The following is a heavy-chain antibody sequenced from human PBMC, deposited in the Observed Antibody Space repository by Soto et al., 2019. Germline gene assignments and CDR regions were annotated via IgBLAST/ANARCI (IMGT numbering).Heavy chain of an antibody. D-gene: IGHD2-15*01. J-gene: IGHJ4*02. CDR1: GGAINSDYYY. CDR3: VRGTDCATVGACHRYFDS. CDR2: MYSSEST. Sequence: QVRLQESGPGLVKSSQTLSLTCSVSGGAINSDYYYWGWVRQPPGKGLEWIGYMYSSESTYSNPYLKRPVAMSVDTFQDHFSLSLASVTAADTAVYFCVRGTDCATVGACHRYFDSWGQGIPVTVSS. V-gene: IGHV4-30-4*01.